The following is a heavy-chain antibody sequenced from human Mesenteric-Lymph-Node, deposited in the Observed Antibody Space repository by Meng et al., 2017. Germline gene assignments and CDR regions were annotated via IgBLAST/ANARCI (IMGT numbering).Heavy chain of an antibody. J-gene: IGHJ4*02. Sequence: QVQLHPWGAGLLKPSETLSLTCAVNGGSLSGAYYHWIRQPPGKGLEWIGEIIHGGSPSYNPSLKSRVTISIDTSKNQLSLMLSSVTAADTAVYYCARRPTGIDYWGQGTLVTVSS. CDR2: IIHGGSP. V-gene: IGHV4-34*12. D-gene: IGHD2-8*02. CDR3: ARRPTGIDY. CDR1: GGSLSGAY.